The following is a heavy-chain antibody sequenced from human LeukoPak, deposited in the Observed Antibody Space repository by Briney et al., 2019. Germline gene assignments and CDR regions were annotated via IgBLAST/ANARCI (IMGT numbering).Heavy chain of an antibody. J-gene: IGHJ5*02. Sequence: GGSLRLSCAASGFTFSSYSMNWVRQAPGKGLEWVSSISSSSSYIYYADSVKGRFTISRDNAKNSLYLQMSSLRAEDTAVYYCARDFVTMVRGVIWFDPWGQGTLVTVSS. D-gene: IGHD3-10*01. CDR3: ARDFVTMVRGVIWFDP. V-gene: IGHV3-21*01. CDR2: ISSSSSYI. CDR1: GFTFSSYS.